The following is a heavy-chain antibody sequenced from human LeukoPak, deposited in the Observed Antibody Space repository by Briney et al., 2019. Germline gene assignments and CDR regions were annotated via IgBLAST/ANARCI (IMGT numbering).Heavy chain of an antibody. CDR3: VGTVPAASTQAWDY. V-gene: IGHV3-30*03. J-gene: IGHJ4*02. CDR2: ISYDGSDK. D-gene: IGHD2-2*01. Sequence: GRSLRLSCAASGFSFSTYGMHWVRQAPGKGLEWVAVISYDGSDKYYADSVKGRFTTSRDNSKNTLYLQMNSLRAEDTAVYYCVGTVPAASTQAWDYWGQGTLVTVSS. CDR1: GFSFSTYG.